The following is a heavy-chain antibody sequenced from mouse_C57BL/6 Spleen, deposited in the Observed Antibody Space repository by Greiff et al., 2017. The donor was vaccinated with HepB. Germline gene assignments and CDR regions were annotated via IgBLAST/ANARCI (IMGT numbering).Heavy chain of an antibody. CDR2: ISSGSSTI. J-gene: IGHJ4*01. CDR1: GFTFSDYG. CDR3: ARIYYDAMDY. Sequence: EVKLVESGGGLVKPGGSLKLSCAASGFTFSDYGMHWVRQAPEKGLEWVAYISSGSSTIDYADTVKGRFTISRDNTKNTLFLQMTSLRSEDAAMYYCARIYYDAMDYWGQGTSVTVSS. V-gene: IGHV5-17*01. D-gene: IGHD2-1*01.